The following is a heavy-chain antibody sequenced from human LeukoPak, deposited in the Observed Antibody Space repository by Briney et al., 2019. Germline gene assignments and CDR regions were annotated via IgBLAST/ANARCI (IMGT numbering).Heavy chain of an antibody. J-gene: IGHJ3*02. V-gene: IGHV4-39*07. Sequence: PSETLSLTCTVSGGSISSTSYYWGWIRQPPGKGLEWIGSIYYSGITYFHPSLKSRVTISVDTSKNQFSLKLRSVTAADTAVYYCAPGGYSGYGHAFDIWGQGTMVTVSS. D-gene: IGHD5-12*01. CDR1: GGSISSTSYY. CDR3: APGGYSGYGHAFDI. CDR2: IYYSGIT.